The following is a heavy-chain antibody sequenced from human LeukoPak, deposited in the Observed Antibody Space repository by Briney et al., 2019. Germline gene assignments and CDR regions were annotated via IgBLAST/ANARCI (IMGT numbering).Heavy chain of an antibody. CDR1: GFTVSSNY. D-gene: IGHD3-22*01. Sequence: PGGSLRLSCAASGFTVSSNYMSWVRQAPGKGLEWVSVIYSGGSTYYADSVKGRFTISRDNSKNTLYLQMNSLRAEDTAVYYCARVAYYYDSSGYPFDYWGQGTLVTVSS. J-gene: IGHJ4*02. CDR2: IYSGGST. CDR3: ARVAYYYDSSGYPFDY. V-gene: IGHV3-66*01.